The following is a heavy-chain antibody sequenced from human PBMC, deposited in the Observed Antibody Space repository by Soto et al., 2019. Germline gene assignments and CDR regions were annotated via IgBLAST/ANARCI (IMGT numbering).Heavy chain of an antibody. CDR2: INGDGSDT. CDR3: ARDNNWQPDY. V-gene: IGHV3-74*01. D-gene: IGHD1-20*01. Sequence: EVQLVESGGGVVQPGGSLRLSCAASGFTFSPYWIHWVRQAPGRGLVWVSRINGDGSDTNYADSVKGRFTISRDNAKNTVYLQMTSLRADDTAVYYCARDNNWQPDYWGQGTLVTVSS. J-gene: IGHJ4*02. CDR1: GFTFSPYW.